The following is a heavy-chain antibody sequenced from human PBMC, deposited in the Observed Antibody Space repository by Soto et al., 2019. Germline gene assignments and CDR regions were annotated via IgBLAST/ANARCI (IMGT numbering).Heavy chain of an antibody. CDR1: GGSISSGDYY. D-gene: IGHD3-10*01. CDR2: IYYSGST. Sequence: PSETLSLTCTVSGGSISSGDYYWSWIRQPPGKGLEWIGYIYYSGSTYYNPSLKSRVTISVDTSKNQFSLKLSSVTAADTAVYYCARAPITMVRGVIITYYYYYGMDVWGQGTTVTV. CDR3: ARAPITMVRGVIITYYYYYGMDV. J-gene: IGHJ6*02. V-gene: IGHV4-30-4*01.